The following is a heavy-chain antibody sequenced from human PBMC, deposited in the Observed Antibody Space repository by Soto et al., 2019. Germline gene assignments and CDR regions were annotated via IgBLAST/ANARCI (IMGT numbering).Heavy chain of an antibody. D-gene: IGHD2-2*01. V-gene: IGHV3-9*01. Sequence: EVQLVESGGGLVQPGRSLRLSCAASGFTFDDYAMHWVRQAPGKGLEWVSGISWNSGSIGYADSVKGRFTISRDNAKNSLYLKMNSLRAEDTALDYCAKGVVQLLLWSLFDDWGQGTLVTVSS. CDR2: ISWNSGSI. CDR3: AKGVVQLLLWSLFDD. CDR1: GFTFDDYA. J-gene: IGHJ4*02.